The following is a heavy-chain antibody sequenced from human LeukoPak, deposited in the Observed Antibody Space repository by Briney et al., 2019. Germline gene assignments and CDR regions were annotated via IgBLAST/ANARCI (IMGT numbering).Heavy chain of an antibody. CDR2: INWNGGST. D-gene: IGHD3-16*01. Sequence: GGSLRLSCAASGFTFSSYWMSWVRQAPGKGLEWVSGINWNGGSTGYADSVKGRFTISRDNAKNSLYLQMNSLRAEDTALYYCASLSGFIVGGWGQGTLVTVSS. J-gene: IGHJ4*02. CDR1: GFTFSSYW. CDR3: ASLSGFIVGG. V-gene: IGHV3-20*04.